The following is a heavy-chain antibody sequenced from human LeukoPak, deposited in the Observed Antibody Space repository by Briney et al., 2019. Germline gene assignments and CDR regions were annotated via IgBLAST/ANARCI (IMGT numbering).Heavy chain of an antibody. CDR1: GYTFTSYD. Sequence: ASVKVSCKASGYTFTSYDINWVRQATGQGLEWMGWMNPKSGNTGYAQKFQGRVTITRNTSISTAYMELSSLRSEDTAVYYCATSTMPCSSTSCYYPRASVYYYYMDVWGKGTTVTVSS. CDR3: ATSTMPCSSTSCYYPRASVYYYYMDV. CDR2: MNPKSGNT. D-gene: IGHD2-2*01. V-gene: IGHV1-8*03. J-gene: IGHJ6*03.